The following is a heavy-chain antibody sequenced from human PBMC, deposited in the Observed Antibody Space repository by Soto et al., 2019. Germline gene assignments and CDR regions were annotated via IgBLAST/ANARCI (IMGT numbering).Heavy chain of an antibody. Sequence: GGSLRLSCAAPGFTVSSNYMSWVRQAPGKGLEWVSVIYSGGSTYYADSVRGRFTISRDNSKNTLYLQMKSLRAEDTAVYYCARDPPATRHGMDVWGQGTTVTVSS. J-gene: IGHJ6*02. V-gene: IGHV3-53*01. CDR3: ARDPPATRHGMDV. CDR1: GFTVSSNY. CDR2: IYSGGST.